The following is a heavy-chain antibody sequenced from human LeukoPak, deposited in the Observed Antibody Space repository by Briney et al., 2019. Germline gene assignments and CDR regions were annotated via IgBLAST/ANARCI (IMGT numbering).Heavy chain of an antibody. D-gene: IGHD2-15*01. J-gene: IGHJ3*02. V-gene: IGHV3-48*03. CDR3: ARDNNCSGGSCYFGAFDI. CDR1: GFTFSSYE. Sequence: GGSLRLSCAASGFTFSSYEMNWVRQAPGKGLEWVSYISSSGSTIYYADSVKGRFTISRDNAKNSLYLQMNSLRAEDTAVYYCARDNNCSGGSCYFGAFDIWGQGTMVTVSS. CDR2: ISSSGSTI.